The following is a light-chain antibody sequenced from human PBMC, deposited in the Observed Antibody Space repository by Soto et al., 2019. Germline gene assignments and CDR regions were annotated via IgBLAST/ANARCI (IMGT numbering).Light chain of an antibody. V-gene: IGLV2-11*01. J-gene: IGLJ1*01. CDR2: DVT. CDR1: RSDVGGYNY. Sequence: QSALTQPRSVSGSPGQSLTISCTGTRSDVGGYNYVSWYQQHPGKAPKLIIYDVTKRPSGVPDRFSGSKSGNTASLTISGLQADDEADYYCCSYAGSYIFVFGTGTKVTVL. CDR3: CSYAGSYIFV.